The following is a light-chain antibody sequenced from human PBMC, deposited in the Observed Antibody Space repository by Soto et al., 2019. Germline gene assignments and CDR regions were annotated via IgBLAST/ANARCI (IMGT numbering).Light chain of an antibody. CDR1: SSDIGSYNL. CDR3: CSYAGSITYV. V-gene: IGLV2-23*01. CDR2: EGS. J-gene: IGLJ1*01. Sequence: QSVLTQPASVSGSPGQSITISCTGTSSDIGSYNLVSWYQQHPGKPPKLMIYEGSKRPSGVSSRFSGSKSGSTASLTISGLRTEDEADYYCCSYAGSITYVFGTGTKVTVL.